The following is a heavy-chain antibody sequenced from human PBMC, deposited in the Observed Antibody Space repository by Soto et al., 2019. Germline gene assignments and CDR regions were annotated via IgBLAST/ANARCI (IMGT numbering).Heavy chain of an antibody. Sequence: SETLSLTCSVSGASISSHSWNWIRQPPGKGLEWIGYITYSGSTKYNPSLKSRVNISQDTSKNQFSLELTSVTAADTAVYYCARATGWQEVNYFDYWGQGSLVTVSS. CDR1: GASISSHS. J-gene: IGHJ4*02. CDR2: ITYSGST. CDR3: ARATGWQEVNYFDY. D-gene: IGHD6-19*01. V-gene: IGHV4-59*11.